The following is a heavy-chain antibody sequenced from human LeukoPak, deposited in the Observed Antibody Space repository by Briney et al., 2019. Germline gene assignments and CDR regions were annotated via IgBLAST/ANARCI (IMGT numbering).Heavy chain of an antibody. CDR3: ARGFLEYLFFGS. D-gene: IGHD3-3*01. CDR1: GYTFSGYY. J-gene: IGHJ5*01. CDR2: INPISGGT. V-gene: IGHV1-2*02. Sequence: ASVKVSCKASGYTFSGYYMHWVRQAPGQGVEWMGWINPISGGTDYAQKFQGRVTMIRDTSISTAYMELSGLRSDDTAVYYCARGFLEYLFFGSWGQGTLVTVSS.